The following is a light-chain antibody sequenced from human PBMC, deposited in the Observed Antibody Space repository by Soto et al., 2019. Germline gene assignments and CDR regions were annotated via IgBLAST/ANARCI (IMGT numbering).Light chain of an antibody. CDR2: AAS. CDR3: LQHNSYPRT. CDR1: QGIRND. J-gene: IGKJ1*01. Sequence: DIPMTQSPPSLSASVGDRDTITCRASQGIRNDLSWYQQKPGKAPKRLIYAASTLQRGAPSRFSGSGSGTEFTLTISSLQPEDFATYYCLQHNSYPRTFGQGTEVEIK. V-gene: IGKV1-17*01.